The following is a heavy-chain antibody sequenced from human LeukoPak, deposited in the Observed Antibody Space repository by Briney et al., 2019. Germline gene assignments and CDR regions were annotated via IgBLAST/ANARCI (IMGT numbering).Heavy chain of an antibody. D-gene: IGHD3-22*01. J-gene: IGHJ4*02. CDR2: ISAQNGNT. V-gene: IGHV1-18*01. CDR1: GYTFTSYA. CDR3: GRDFDYYDSSGF. Sequence: ASVKVSCKASGYTFTSYAMNWVRQAPGQGLEWMGWISAQNGNTNYAPKFQDRITMTTHTSTSTAYMELRSLRSDDTAVYYCGRDFDYYDSSGFWGQGTLVTVSS.